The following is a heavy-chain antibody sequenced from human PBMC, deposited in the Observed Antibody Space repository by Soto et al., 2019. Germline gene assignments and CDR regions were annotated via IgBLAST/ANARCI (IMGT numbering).Heavy chain of an antibody. CDR2: IIPIFGTA. CDR1: GGTFSSYA. V-gene: IGHV1-69*01. D-gene: IGHD3-22*01. CDR3: ARYGRGMWYYYDSSGYSNPGAFDI. J-gene: IGHJ3*02. Sequence: QVQLVQSGAEVQKPGSSVKVSCKASGGTFSSYAISWVRQAPGQGLEWMGGIIPIFGTANYAQKFQGRVTITADESTSTAYMELSSLRSEDTAVYYCARYGRGMWYYYDSSGYSNPGAFDIWGQGTMVTVSS.